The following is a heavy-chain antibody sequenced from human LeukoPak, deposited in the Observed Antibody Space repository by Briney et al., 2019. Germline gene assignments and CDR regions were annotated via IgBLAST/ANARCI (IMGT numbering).Heavy chain of an antibody. Sequence: GASVTVSCKASGGTFSSYAIGWVRQAPGQGREWMGGIIPIFGTANYAQKFQGRVTITADKSTSTAYMELSSLRSEDTAVYYCARMTEGKSIDYWGQGTLVTVSS. J-gene: IGHJ4*02. CDR3: ARMTEGKSIDY. CDR2: IIPIFGTA. D-gene: IGHD1-14*01. CDR1: GGTFSSYA. V-gene: IGHV1-69*06.